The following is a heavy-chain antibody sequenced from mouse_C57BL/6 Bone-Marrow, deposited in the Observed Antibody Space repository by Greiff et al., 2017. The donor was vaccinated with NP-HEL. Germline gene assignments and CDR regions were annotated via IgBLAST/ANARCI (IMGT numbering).Heavy chain of an antibody. Sequence: VQLQQSGPELVKPGASVKISCKASGYSFTSYYIHWVKQRPGQGLEWIGWIYPGGGNTKYNEKFKGKATLTADTSSSTAYMQLSSLTSEDSAVYYCARGRLGIDYWGQGTTLTVSS. CDR3: ARGRLGIDY. J-gene: IGHJ2*01. V-gene: IGHV1-66*01. D-gene: IGHD4-1*01. CDR1: GYSFTSYY. CDR2: IYPGGGNT.